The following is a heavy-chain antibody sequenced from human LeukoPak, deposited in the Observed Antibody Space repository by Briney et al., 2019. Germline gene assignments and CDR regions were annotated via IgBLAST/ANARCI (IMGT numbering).Heavy chain of an antibody. V-gene: IGHV1-18*01. CDR1: GYTFTSYG. CDR2: ISAYNGKT. J-gene: IGHJ4*02. CDR3: ARGMWLRMTVAFAY. Sequence: ASVKVSCKASGYTFTSYGISWVRQAPGQGLEWMGWISAYNGKTNYAQKLQGRVTMTTNTSTSTAYMELRSLRSDDTAVYYCARGMWLRMTVAFAYWGQGTPVTVSS. D-gene: IGHD5-12*01.